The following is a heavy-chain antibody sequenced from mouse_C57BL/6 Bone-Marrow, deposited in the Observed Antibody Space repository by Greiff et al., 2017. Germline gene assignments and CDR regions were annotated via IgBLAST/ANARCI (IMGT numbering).Heavy chain of an antibody. V-gene: IGHV1-55*01. Sequence: VQLQQPGAELVKPGASVKMSCKASGYTFTSYWITWVKQRPGQGLEWIGDIYPGSGSTNYNEKFKSKATLTVDTSSSTAYMQLSSLTSEDSAVYYYAGRGSSYDGYYGGYFDVGGTGTGVTVSA. D-gene: IGHD2-3*01. CDR3: AGRGSSYDGYYGGYFDV. CDR2: IYPGSGST. J-gene: IGHJ1*03. CDR1: GYTFTSYW.